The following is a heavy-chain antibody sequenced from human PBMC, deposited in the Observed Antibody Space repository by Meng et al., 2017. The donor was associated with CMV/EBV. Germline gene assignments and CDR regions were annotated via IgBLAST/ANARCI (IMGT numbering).Heavy chain of an antibody. Sequence: GESLKISCAASGFTFSSYAMHWVRQAPGKGLEWVAVISYDGSNKYYADSVKGRFTISRDNSKNTLYLQMNSLRGEDTALYYCARAMVNDFWSGSIVYYYYGMDVWGQGTTVTVSS. V-gene: IGHV3-30-3*01. D-gene: IGHD3-3*01. J-gene: IGHJ6*02. CDR3: ARAMVNDFWSGSIVYYYYGMDV. CDR2: ISYDGSNK. CDR1: GFTFSSYA.